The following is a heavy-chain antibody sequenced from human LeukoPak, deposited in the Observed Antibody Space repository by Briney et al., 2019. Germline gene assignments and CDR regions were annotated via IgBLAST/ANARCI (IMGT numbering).Heavy chain of an antibody. Sequence: SVKVSCKASGGTFSSYAISWVRQAPGQGLEWVGGIIPIFGTANYAQKFQGRVTITADESTSTAYMELSSLRSEDTAVYYCARGTGITMVRGVIITKDYYYYMDVWGKGTTVTISS. CDR3: ARGTGITMVRGVIITKDYYYYMDV. J-gene: IGHJ6*03. V-gene: IGHV1-69*13. CDR2: IIPIFGTA. CDR1: GGTFSSYA. D-gene: IGHD3-10*01.